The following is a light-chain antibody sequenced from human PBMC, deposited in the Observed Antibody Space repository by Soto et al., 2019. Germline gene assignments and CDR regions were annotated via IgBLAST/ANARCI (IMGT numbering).Light chain of an antibody. CDR3: AAWDDSLSGYV. J-gene: IGLJ1*01. CDR1: SSNIGSNY. Sequence: QSALTQLPSVSGIPVQGGTISCYGSSSNIGSNYVYWYQQLPGTAPKLLIYRNNQRPSGVPDRFSGSKSGTSASLAVSGLRSEDEADYYCAAWDDSLSGYVFVTGTKVTVL. CDR2: RNN. V-gene: IGLV1-47*01.